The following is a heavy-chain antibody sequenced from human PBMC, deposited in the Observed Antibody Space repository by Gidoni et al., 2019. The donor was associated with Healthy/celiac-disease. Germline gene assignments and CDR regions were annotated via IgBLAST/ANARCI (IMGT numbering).Heavy chain of an antibody. D-gene: IGHD3-3*01. CDR2: IIPIFGTA. CDR3: ARDSPTICGVVIMSYYYYYYGMDV. CDR1: VGTFSSYA. J-gene: IGHJ6*02. V-gene: IGHV1-69*12. Sequence: QVQLVQSGAEVKKPGSSVKVSCKATVGTFSSYAISWVRQATAQGLEWMGGIIPIFGTAHYAPKFQGRVTITAYESTSTAYMEMSSLRSEDTAVYYCARDSPTICGVVIMSYYYYYYGMDVWGHVTTVTVSS.